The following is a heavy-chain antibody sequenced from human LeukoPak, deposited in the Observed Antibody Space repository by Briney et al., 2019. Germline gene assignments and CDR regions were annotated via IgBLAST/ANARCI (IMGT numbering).Heavy chain of an antibody. CDR2: TAGSEDST. CDR1: GITFNRFA. CDR3: TTDLMTGFSSGWYFAY. D-gene: IGHD6-19*01. Sequence: GESLRLSCAASGITFNRFAMSWVRQAPGKGLEWVAVTAGSEDSTHYADSVRGRFIISTDNSMNRLYLQMNSLRAEDTAEYYCTTDLMTGFSSGWYFAYWGQGTLVTVSS. V-gene: IGHV3-23*01. J-gene: IGHJ4*02.